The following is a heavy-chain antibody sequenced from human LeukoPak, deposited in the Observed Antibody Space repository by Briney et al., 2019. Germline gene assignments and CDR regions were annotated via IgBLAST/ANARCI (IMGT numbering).Heavy chain of an antibody. J-gene: IGHJ6*03. CDR1: GGSISSGGYY. V-gene: IGHV4-31*03. D-gene: IGHD6-6*01. Sequence: SQTLSLTCTVSGGSISSGGYYWSWIRQRPGKGLEWIGYIYYSGSTCYNPSLKSRVTISVDTSKNQFSLKLSSVTAADTAVYYCARVGNIAARRDYYYYYMDVWGKGTTVTVSS. CDR3: ARVGNIAARRDYYYYYMDV. CDR2: IYYSGST.